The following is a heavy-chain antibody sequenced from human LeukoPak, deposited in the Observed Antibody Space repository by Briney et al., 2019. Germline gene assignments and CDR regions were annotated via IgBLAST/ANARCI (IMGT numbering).Heavy chain of an antibody. CDR3: ARDSGGSIDNDAFNI. J-gene: IGHJ3*02. V-gene: IGHV3-30-3*01. Sequence: PGGSLRLSCAASGFTFSSYAMHWVRQAPGKGLEWVAVISYDGSNKYYADSVKGRFTISRDNSKNTLYLQMNSLRAEDTAVYYCARDSGGSIDNDAFNIWGQGTMVTVSS. CDR1: GFTFSSYA. D-gene: IGHD2-15*01. CDR2: ISYDGSNK.